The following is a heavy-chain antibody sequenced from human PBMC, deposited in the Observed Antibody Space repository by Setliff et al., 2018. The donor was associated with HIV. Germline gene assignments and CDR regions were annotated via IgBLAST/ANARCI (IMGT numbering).Heavy chain of an antibody. Sequence: ASVKVSCKASGYTFTSYAMHWVRQAPGQSLEWMGWINAGNGNTKYSQKFQGRVTMTTDTFTDTAYMELSSLRSEDTAMYYCAREMFMYTSSEGFPFDFWGQGTLVTVSS. J-gene: IGHJ4*02. CDR1: GYTFTSYA. CDR2: INAGNGNT. CDR3: AREMFMYTSSEGFPFDF. V-gene: IGHV1-3*01. D-gene: IGHD3-10*02.